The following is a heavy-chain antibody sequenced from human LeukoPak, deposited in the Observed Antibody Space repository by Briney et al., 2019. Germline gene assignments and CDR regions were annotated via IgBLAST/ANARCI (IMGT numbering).Heavy chain of an antibody. V-gene: IGHV3-48*04. CDR3: ARDLRLLRII. D-gene: IGHD2-15*01. J-gene: IGHJ2*01. CDR2: ISGGSGTT. Sequence: GGSLRLSCAASGLTFSSNNMNWVRQAPGGGLEWVSYISGGSGTTYSADSVKGRVTISRDNARNTLCLQMNSLRAEYTAVYCWARDLRLLRIICVRGTLVSVSS. CDR1: GLTFSSNN.